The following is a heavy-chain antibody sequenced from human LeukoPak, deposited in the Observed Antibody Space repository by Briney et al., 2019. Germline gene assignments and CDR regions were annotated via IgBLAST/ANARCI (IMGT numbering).Heavy chain of an antibody. V-gene: IGHV4-30-2*01. J-gene: IGHJ3*02. D-gene: IGHD6-6*01. CDR1: GGSISSGGYY. CDR2: IYHSGST. Sequence: PSQTLSLTCTVSGGSISSGGYYWSWIRQPPGKGLEWIGYIYHSGSTYYNPSLKSRVTISVDTSKNQFSLKLSSVTVADTAVYYCARDLYSSSSVRAFDIWGQGTMVTVSS. CDR3: ARDLYSSSSVRAFDI.